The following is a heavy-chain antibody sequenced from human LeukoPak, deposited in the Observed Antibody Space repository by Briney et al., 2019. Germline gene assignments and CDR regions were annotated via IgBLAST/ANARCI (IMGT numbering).Heavy chain of an antibody. CDR3: AAASYGSTWYNAENAECFHH. Sequence: PSETLSLTCTVSGGSISRYYWSWLRQPPGKGLEYIGYIYYSGRTNYNPSLKSRVTISVDTSKNQFSLKVISVTAADTAIYYCAAASYGSTWYNAENAECFHHWGQGTLVTVSS. D-gene: IGHD6-13*01. V-gene: IGHV4-59*01. J-gene: IGHJ1*01. CDR2: IYYSGRT. CDR1: GGSISRYY.